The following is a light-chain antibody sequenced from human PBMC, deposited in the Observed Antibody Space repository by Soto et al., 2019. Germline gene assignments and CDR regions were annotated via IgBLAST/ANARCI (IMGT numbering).Light chain of an antibody. J-gene: IGLJ1*01. CDR2: EVN. V-gene: IGLV2-8*01. CDR1: SSDVGGYNY. Sequence: QSVLPQPPYASGSPGQSVAISCTGTSSDVGGYNYVSWYQLHPGKAPKLMIYEVNMRPSGVPDRFSGSKSGNTASLTVSGLRAEDEADYYCSSYAGSNNYVFGTGTKVTVL. CDR3: SSYAGSNNYV.